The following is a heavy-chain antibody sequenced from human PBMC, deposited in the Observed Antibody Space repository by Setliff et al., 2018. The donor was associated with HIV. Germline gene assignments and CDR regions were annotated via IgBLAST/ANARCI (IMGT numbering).Heavy chain of an antibody. CDR3: ARAPGPYGDYNWFDP. CDR1: GGSFSGYY. J-gene: IGHJ5*02. D-gene: IGHD4-17*01. V-gene: IGHV4-34*01. Sequence: SETLSLTCAVYGGSFSGYYWSWIRQPPGKGLEWIGEINHSGSSNYNPSLKSRVTISVDTSKNHFSLKLNSVTAADTAVYYCARAPGPYGDYNWFDPWGQGTLVTLSS. CDR2: INHSGSS.